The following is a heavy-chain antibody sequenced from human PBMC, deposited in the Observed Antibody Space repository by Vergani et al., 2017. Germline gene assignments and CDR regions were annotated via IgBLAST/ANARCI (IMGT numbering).Heavy chain of an antibody. D-gene: IGHD1-7*01. CDR2: RRNKANDYTT. Sequence: EVQVVESGGGLVQPGGSLRLSCAASGFIFSDHYMDWVRQAPGKGLEWVGRRRNKANDYTTQYAASVKGRFTISRDDTKSYLYLQMNSLQTEDTALYYCVRVKGSNWNYYLYDFWGQGTLVTVSS. CDR3: VRVKGSNWNYYLYDF. CDR1: GFIFSDHY. V-gene: IGHV3-72*01. J-gene: IGHJ3*01.